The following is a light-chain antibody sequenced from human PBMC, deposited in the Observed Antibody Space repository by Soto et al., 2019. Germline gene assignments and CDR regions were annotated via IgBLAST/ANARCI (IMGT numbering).Light chain of an antibody. Sequence: QSALTQPPSVSGAPGQWVTISCTGSSSNFGAGFAVHWFQQLPGTAPKLLIFGSTNRPSGVPDRFSGSMSGTSASLAITGLQAEDEADYYCQSYDSSLSGYVFGTGTKVTVL. CDR1: SSNFGAGFA. CDR2: GST. J-gene: IGLJ1*01. V-gene: IGLV1-40*01. CDR3: QSYDSSLSGYV.